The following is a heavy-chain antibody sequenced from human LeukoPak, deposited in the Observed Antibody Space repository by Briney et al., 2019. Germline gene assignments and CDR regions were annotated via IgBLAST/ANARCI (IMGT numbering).Heavy chain of an antibody. Sequence: PSETLSLTCTVSGGSITSASYYWGWVRQPPGKGLEWIGSIYYSGNSYNNPSLKGRVTISIDTSTSQFSLELRSVTAAGTAVYFCARGPLYTESFARTWFDAWGRGTVVTVSS. CDR1: GGSITSASYY. V-gene: IGHV4-39*01. J-gene: IGHJ5*02. D-gene: IGHD1-26*01. CDR2: IYYSGNS. CDR3: ARGPLYTESFARTWFDA.